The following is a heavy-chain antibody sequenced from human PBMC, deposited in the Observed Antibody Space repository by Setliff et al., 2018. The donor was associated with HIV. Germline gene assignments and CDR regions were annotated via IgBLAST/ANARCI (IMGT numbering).Heavy chain of an antibody. CDR3: ARDRLYYFDY. D-gene: IGHD6-19*01. CDR1: GGSISSGSYY. CDR2: IYYSGST. Sequence: SETLSLTCTVSGGSISSGSYYWSWIRQPAGKGLEWIGYIYYSGSTNYNPSLKSRVTISVDTSKNQFSLKLSSVTAADTAVYYCARDRLYYFDYWGQGTLVTVSS. V-gene: IGHV4-61*10. J-gene: IGHJ4*02.